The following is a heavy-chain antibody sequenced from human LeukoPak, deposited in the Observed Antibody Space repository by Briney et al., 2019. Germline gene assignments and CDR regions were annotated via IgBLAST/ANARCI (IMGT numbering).Heavy chain of an antibody. CDR1: GYTFTSYG. Sequence: ASVKVSCKASGYTFTSYGISWVRQAPGQGLEWMGWINTNTGNPTYAQGFTGRFVFSLDTSVSTAYLQISSLKAEDTAVYYCARDSGPLAYCGGDCYPNAFDIWGQGTMVTVSS. V-gene: IGHV7-4-1*02. J-gene: IGHJ3*02. CDR3: ARDSGPLAYCGGDCYPNAFDI. D-gene: IGHD2-21*02. CDR2: INTNTGNP.